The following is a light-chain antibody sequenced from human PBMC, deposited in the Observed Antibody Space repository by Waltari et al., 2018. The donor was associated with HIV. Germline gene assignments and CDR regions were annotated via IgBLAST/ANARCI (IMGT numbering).Light chain of an antibody. V-gene: IGLV3-27*01. CDR2: KDS. J-gene: IGLJ2*01. CDR3: YSATDNNLGV. Sequence: SYEPTQPSSVSVSPGQTARITCSGDVVAKKYTRWFQQKPGQAPVMVIYKDSERPSGIPERFSGSSSGTTVTLTISGVQVEDEADYYCYSATDNNLGVFGGGTKLTVL. CDR1: VVAKKY.